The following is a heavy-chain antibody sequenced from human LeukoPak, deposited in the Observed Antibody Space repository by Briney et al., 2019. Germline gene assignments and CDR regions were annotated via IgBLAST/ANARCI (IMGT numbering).Heavy chain of an antibody. Sequence: PGRSLRLSCTASGFTFGDYAMSWVRQAPGKGLEWVGFIRSKAYGGTTEYAASVKGRFTISRDDSKSIAYLQMNSLKTEDTAVYYCTRQYYDFWSGYSYCYYYYMDVWGKGTTVTVSS. D-gene: IGHD3-3*01. V-gene: IGHV3-49*04. CDR3: TRQYYDFWSGYSYCYYYYMDV. CDR2: IRSKAYGGTT. J-gene: IGHJ6*03. CDR1: GFTFGDYA.